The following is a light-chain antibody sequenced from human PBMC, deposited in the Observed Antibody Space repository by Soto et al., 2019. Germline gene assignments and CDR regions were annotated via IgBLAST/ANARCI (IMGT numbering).Light chain of an antibody. CDR1: SSDVGGYNY. V-gene: IGLV2-14*01. J-gene: IGLJ1*01. Sequence: QSVLTQPASVSGSPGQSITISCTGTSSDVGGYNYVSWYQQHPGKAPKLMIYEDSNRPSGVSNRFSGSKSGNTASLTISGLQAEDEADYYCSSYTSSSTLGYVFGTGTKLTVL. CDR3: SSYTSSSTLGYV. CDR2: EDS.